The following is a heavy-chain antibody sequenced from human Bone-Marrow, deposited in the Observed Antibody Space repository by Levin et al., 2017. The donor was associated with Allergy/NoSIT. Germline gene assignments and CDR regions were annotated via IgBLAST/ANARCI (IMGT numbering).Heavy chain of an antibody. D-gene: IGHD2-2*02. CDR3: ARERGDQLLYLPSYYYYGMDV. Sequence: GGSLRLSCAASGFTFSSYGMHWVRQAPGKGLEWVAVIWYDGSNKYYADSVKGRFTISRDNSKNTLYLQMNSLRAEDTAVYYCARERGDQLLYLPSYYYYGMDVWGQGTTVTVSS. J-gene: IGHJ6*02. V-gene: IGHV3-33*01. CDR2: IWYDGSNK. CDR1: GFTFSSYG.